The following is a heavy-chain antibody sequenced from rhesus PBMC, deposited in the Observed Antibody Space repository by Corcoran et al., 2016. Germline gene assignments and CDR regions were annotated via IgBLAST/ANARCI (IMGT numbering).Heavy chain of an antibody. Sequence: QVQLVQSGAEVKKPGSSVKVSCKASGYTFTDYYIHWVRQAPRQGLEWMGWINPYSGNTKYAQKFQGRVTVTRDTSTSTADMELSSLRSEDTAVYYCTRSAGRDWYFDLWGPGTPITISS. D-gene: IGHD1-44*01. CDR1: GYTFTDYY. CDR3: TRSAGRDWYFDL. CDR2: INPYSGNT. V-gene: IGHV1S2*01. J-gene: IGHJ2*01.